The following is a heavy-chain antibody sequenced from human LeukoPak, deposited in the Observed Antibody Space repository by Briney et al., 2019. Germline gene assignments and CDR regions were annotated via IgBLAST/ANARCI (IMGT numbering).Heavy chain of an antibody. J-gene: IGHJ4*02. Sequence: SQTLSLTCAVSGGSISSGGYSWSWIRQPPGKGLECVGYIYHSGSTYYNPSLKSRVTISVDTSKNQFSLKLSSVTAADTAVYYCARGTNNYYGSGSYYFFDYWGQGTLVTVSS. D-gene: IGHD3-10*01. CDR3: ARGTNNYYGSGSYYFFDY. V-gene: IGHV4-30-2*01. CDR1: GGSISSGGYS. CDR2: IYHSGST.